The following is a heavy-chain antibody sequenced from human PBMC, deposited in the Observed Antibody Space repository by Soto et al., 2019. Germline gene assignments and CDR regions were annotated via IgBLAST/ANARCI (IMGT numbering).Heavy chain of an antibody. CDR2: IYYSGST. Sequence: SETLSLTCTVSGGSITNSYWSWIRQPPGKGLEWIGYIYYSGSTNYNPSLKSRVTISVDTSKNQFSLKLSSVTAADTAVYYCASTDYGDYYFDYWGQGTLVTVSS. J-gene: IGHJ4*02. CDR1: GGSITNSY. V-gene: IGHV4-59*12. D-gene: IGHD4-17*01. CDR3: ASTDYGDYYFDY.